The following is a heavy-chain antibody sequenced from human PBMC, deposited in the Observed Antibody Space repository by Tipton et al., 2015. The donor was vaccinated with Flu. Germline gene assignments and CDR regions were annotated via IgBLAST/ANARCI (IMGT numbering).Heavy chain of an antibody. J-gene: IGHJ5*02. D-gene: IGHD4-11*01. CDR3: ARPMTTALYAWFDP. Sequence: GSLRLSCAASGFTFSSYWMHWVRQAPGKGLEWVANINQDGGDKYYVESVKGRFTISRDNAKNSLYLQMNSLRAEDTAVYYCARPMTTALYAWFDPWGQGTLVTVSS. V-gene: IGHV3-7*01. CDR2: INQDGGDK. CDR1: GFTFSSYW.